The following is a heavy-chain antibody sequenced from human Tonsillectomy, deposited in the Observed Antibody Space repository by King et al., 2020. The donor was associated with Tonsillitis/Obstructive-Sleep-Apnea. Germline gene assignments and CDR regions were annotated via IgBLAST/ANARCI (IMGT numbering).Heavy chain of an antibody. CDR1: AYTLTELS. V-gene: IGHV1-24*01. CDR2: FDPEDGET. Sequence: GQLVQSGAEVKKPGASVKVSCKVSAYTLTELSMHSVRQAPGKGLEWMGGFDPEDGETIYAQKFQGRVTMTEDTSTDTAYMELSSLRSEDTPVYYCACRYYDFWSGYPYYYYYYMDVGGKGTTVTVS. J-gene: IGHJ6*03. D-gene: IGHD3-3*01. CDR3: ACRYYDFWSGYPYYYYYYMDV.